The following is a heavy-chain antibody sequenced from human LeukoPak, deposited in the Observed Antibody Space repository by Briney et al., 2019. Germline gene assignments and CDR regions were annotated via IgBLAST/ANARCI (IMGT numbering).Heavy chain of an antibody. D-gene: IGHD2-2*01. CDR3: ARVVPAVTSPYYYYMDV. CDR2: IKQDGSEK. CDR1: GFTFSSYW. J-gene: IGHJ6*03. V-gene: IGHV3-7*01. Sequence: EGSLRLSCAASGFTFSSYWMSWVRQAPGKGLEWVANIKQDGSEKYYVDSVKGRFTISRDNAKNSLYLQMNSLRAEDTAVYYCARVVPAVTSPYYYYMDVWGKGTTVTVSS.